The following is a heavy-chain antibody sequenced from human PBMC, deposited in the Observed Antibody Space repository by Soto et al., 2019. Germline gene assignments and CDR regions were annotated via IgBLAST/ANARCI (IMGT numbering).Heavy chain of an antibody. Sequence: GGALRISCAASGFTXSTYAMSWVRQAPGKGLDWVSAITGSGSNTYYADSVKGRFTISRDNANNTLYLQMNNLRAEDSAVYYCAKVAYYYEYYFDYWGQGTLVTVSS. D-gene: IGHD3-22*01. CDR3: AKVAYYYEYYFDY. CDR2: ITGSGSNT. J-gene: IGHJ4*02. V-gene: IGHV3-23*01. CDR1: GFTXSTYA.